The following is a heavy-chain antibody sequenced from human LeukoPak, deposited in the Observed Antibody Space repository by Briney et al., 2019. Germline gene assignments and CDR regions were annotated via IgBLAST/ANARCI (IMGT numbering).Heavy chain of an antibody. Sequence: SETLSLTCAVYGGSFSGYYWSWIRQPPGKGLEWIGEINHSGSTNYNPSLTSRVTISVDTSKNQFSLKLSSVTAADTAVYYCAREGIVVVPAAIEFDYWGQGTLVTVSS. CDR2: INHSGST. CDR3: AREGIVVVPAAIEFDY. V-gene: IGHV4-34*01. CDR1: GGSFSGYY. D-gene: IGHD2-2*01. J-gene: IGHJ4*02.